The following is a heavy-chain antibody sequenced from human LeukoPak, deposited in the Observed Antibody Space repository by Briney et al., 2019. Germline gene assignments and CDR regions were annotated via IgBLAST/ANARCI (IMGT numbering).Heavy chain of an antibody. CDR1: GLTVSSSY. CDR3: ARDHCPDGVCA. Sequence: GGSLRLSCAASGLTVSSSYMSWVRQTQGKGLEWVSVIDTGGNIHYADSVKGRFTISRNNSKNTLYLQMNSLRVEDTAIYYCARDHCPDGVCAWGQGTLVTVSS. D-gene: IGHD2-8*01. CDR2: IDTGGNI. V-gene: IGHV3-53*01. J-gene: IGHJ5*02.